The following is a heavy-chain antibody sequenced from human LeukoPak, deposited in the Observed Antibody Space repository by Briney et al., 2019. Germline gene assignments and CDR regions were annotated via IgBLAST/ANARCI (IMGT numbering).Heavy chain of an antibody. CDR3: ARARQAVVVVAAIWFDP. CDR1: GFTFSSYA. Sequence: GGSLRLSCAASGFTFSSYAMHWVRQAPGKGLEWVAVISYDGSNKYYADSVKGRFTISRDNSKDTLYLQMNGLRAEDTAVYYCARARQAVVVVAAIWFDPWGQGTLVTVSS. V-gene: IGHV3-30-3*01. CDR2: ISYDGSNK. J-gene: IGHJ5*02. D-gene: IGHD2-15*01.